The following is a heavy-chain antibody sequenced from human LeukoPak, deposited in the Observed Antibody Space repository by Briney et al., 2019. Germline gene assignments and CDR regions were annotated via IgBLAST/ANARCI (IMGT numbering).Heavy chain of an antibody. J-gene: IGHJ4*02. CDR2: INHSGST. Sequence: PSETLSLTCAVYGGSFSGYYWSWIRQPPGKGLEWIGEINHSGSTNYNPSLKSRVTISVDTSKNQFSLKLSSVTAADTAVYYCARGPRPYYYDSSGYYVPYFDYRGQGTLVTVSS. CDR1: GGSFSGYY. D-gene: IGHD3-22*01. CDR3: ARGPRPYYYDSSGYYVPYFDY. V-gene: IGHV4-34*01.